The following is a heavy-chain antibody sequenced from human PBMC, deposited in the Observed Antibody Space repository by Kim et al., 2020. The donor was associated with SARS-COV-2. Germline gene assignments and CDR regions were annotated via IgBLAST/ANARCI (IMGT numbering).Heavy chain of an antibody. J-gene: IGHJ3*02. Sequence: GGSLRLSCAASGFTFSSYSMNWVRQAPGKGLEWVSYISSSSSTIYYADSVKGRFTISRDNAKNSLYLQMNSLRAEDTAVYYCARDYYYDSSGYLKTDDAFDIWGQGTMVTVSS. D-gene: IGHD3-22*01. CDR3: ARDYYYDSSGYLKTDDAFDI. CDR1: GFTFSSYS. V-gene: IGHV3-48*04. CDR2: ISSSSSTI.